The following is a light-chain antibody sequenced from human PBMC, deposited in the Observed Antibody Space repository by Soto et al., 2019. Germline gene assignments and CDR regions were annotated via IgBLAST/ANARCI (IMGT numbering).Light chain of an antibody. CDR3: QQYSGYSLT. J-gene: IGKJ4*01. CDR2: DAS. Sequence: IQMTQSPSTLSTSVGDRVTITCRASQSISNWLAWYQQKPGKAPKLLIFDASSLDSGVSSRFSGIGSGTEFTLTLSSLQPDDFATYYCQQYSGYSLTFGGGTKVEIK. CDR1: QSISNW. V-gene: IGKV1-5*01.